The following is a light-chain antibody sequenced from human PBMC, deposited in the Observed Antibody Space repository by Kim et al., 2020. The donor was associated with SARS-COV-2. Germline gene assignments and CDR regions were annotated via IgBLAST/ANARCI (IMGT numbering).Light chain of an antibody. V-gene: IGKV1-27*01. CDR2: AAY. CDR1: QDIDNS. CDR3: QKYNTAPWT. Sequence: ASGGDRATITCRASQDIDNSLAWYQHKPGKVPKLLIYAAYTLQSGVPSRFSGSGSGTEFTLTIGSLQTEDVATYYCQKYNTAPWTFGPGTKVDIK. J-gene: IGKJ1*01.